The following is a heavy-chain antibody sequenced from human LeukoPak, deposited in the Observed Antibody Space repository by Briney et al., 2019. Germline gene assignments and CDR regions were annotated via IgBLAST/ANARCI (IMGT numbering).Heavy chain of an antibody. V-gene: IGHV3-7*01. D-gene: IGHD1-1*01. CDR1: GFTDSGLTFSSGW. J-gene: IGHJ4*02. Sequence: GGSLRLSCAGSGFTDSGLTFSSGWMSWVRQPPGKGLEWVANINQDTIKKYYLDSVEGRFTISRDHAKNSLYLQMNSMRDEDTAVYFCASSPNWNEAEYYFEHWGRGTLVIVAS. CDR3: ASSPNWNEAEYYFEH. CDR2: INQDTIKK.